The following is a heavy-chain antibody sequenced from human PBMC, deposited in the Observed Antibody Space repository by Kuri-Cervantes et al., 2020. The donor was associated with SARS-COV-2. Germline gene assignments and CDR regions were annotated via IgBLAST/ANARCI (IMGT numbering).Heavy chain of an antibody. V-gene: IGHV1-18*04. CDR1: GYTFTSYG. CDR3: ARRIAAAGYYYYYGMDV. J-gene: IGHJ6*02. D-gene: IGHD6-13*01. Sequence: GGSLRLSCKASGYTFTSYGISWVRQAPGQGLEWMGWISAYNGNTNYAQKLQSRVTMTTDTSTSTAYMELRSLRSDDTAVYYCARRIAAAGYYYYYGMDVWGQGTTVTSP. CDR2: ISAYNGNT.